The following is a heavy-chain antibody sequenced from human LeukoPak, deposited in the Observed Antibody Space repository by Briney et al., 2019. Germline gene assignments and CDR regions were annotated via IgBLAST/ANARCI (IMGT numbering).Heavy chain of an antibody. Sequence: TPSETLSLTCTVSGGSISSYYWSWIRQPPGKGLEWIGYIYYSGSTNYNPSLKSRVTISVDTSKNQFSLKLSSVTAADTAVYYCARAPFTYYDILTGYHNWFDPWGQGTLVTVSS. CDR3: ARAPFTYYDILTGYHNWFDP. V-gene: IGHV4-59*01. J-gene: IGHJ5*02. CDR1: GGSISSYY. CDR2: IYYSGST. D-gene: IGHD3-9*01.